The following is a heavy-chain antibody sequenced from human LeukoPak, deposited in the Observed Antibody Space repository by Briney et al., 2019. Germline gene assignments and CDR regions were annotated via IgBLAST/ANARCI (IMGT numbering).Heavy chain of an antibody. CDR2: INHSGST. Sequence: SETLSLTCAVYGGSFSGYYWSWIRQPPGKGLEWIGEINHSGSTNYNPSLKSRVTMSVDTSKNQFSLKLSSVTAADTAVYYCAGMVRGVNYYYYMDVWGKGTTVTISS. CDR1: GGSFSGYY. CDR3: AGMVRGVNYYYYMDV. J-gene: IGHJ6*03. D-gene: IGHD3-10*01. V-gene: IGHV4-34*01.